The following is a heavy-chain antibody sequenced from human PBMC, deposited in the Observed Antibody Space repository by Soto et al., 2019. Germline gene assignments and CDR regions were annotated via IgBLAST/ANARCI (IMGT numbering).Heavy chain of an antibody. CDR2: ISGSGGST. D-gene: IGHD4-4*01. CDR3: AKSPRGSNYGGRYYYYYYMDV. V-gene: IGHV3-23*01. J-gene: IGHJ6*03. CDR1: GFTFSSYA. Sequence: EVQLLESGGGLVQPGGSLRLSCAASGFTFSSYAMSWVRQAPGKGLEWVSAISGSGGSTYYADSVKGRFTISRDNSKNTLYLQMNSLRAEDTAVYYCAKSPRGSNYGGRYYYYYYMDVWGKGTTVTVSS.